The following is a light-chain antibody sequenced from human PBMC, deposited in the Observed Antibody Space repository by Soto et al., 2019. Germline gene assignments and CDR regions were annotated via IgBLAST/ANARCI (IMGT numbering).Light chain of an antibody. CDR2: EVS. CDR3: SSYTSSTTLYV. V-gene: IGLV2-14*01. CDR1: SSDVGGYNY. Sequence: PASVSGSPGQPITISCTGTSSDVGGYNYVSWYQQHPGKVPKLMIYEVSNRPSGVSNRFSGSKSGNTASLTISGLQAEDEADYYCSSYTSSTTLYVFGTGTKVT. J-gene: IGLJ1*01.